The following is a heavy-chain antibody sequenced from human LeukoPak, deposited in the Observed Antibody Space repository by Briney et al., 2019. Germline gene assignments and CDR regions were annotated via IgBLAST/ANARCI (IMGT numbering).Heavy chain of an antibody. CDR3: EKEYGDGYQSNTPFDY. Sequence: GRSLRLSCAASGFTFDDYAMHWVRQAPGKGLEWVSGISWNSGSIGYADSVKGRFTISRDNAKNSLYLQMNSLRAEDTALYYCEKEYGDGYQSNTPFDYWGQGTLVTVSS. J-gene: IGHJ4*02. D-gene: IGHD5-24*01. CDR1: GFTFDDYA. V-gene: IGHV3-9*01. CDR2: ISWNSGSI.